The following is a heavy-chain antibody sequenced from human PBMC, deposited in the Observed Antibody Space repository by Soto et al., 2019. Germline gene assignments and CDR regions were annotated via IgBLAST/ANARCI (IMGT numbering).Heavy chain of an antibody. Sequence: ASVKVSCKASGYTFTRYGISWVRQAPGQGLEWMGWISGYNGDANYAQRFQGRVSMTIDTSTTTAYMELRTLTSDDTAVYYCAKNGQPPYYYYGLDVWGQGTTVTVSS. CDR3: AKNGQPPYYYYGLDV. CDR2: ISGYNGDA. CDR1: GYTFTRYG. D-gene: IGHD2-8*01. V-gene: IGHV1-18*01. J-gene: IGHJ6*02.